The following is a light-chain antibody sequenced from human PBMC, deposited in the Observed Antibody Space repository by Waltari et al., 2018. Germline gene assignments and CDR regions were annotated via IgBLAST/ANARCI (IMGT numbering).Light chain of an antibody. V-gene: IGLV1-36*01. CDR1: RSNIGKNA. J-gene: IGLJ2*01. CDR3: AAWDDSLNGVV. Sequence: QSVLTQPPSVSEAPRQRVTISSSGVRSNIGKNAVTWYQQLPGKAPTLLIYYDDLLPSRVSARFSGSKSGTSASLAISGLQSDDEADYYCAAWDDSLNGVVFGGGTKLTVL. CDR2: YDD.